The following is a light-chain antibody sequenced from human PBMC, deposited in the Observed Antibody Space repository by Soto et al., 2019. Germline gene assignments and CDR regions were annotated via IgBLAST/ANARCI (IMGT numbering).Light chain of an antibody. CDR2: DAS. J-gene: IGKJ5*01. CDR3: QHRFNWPRGT. CDR1: QSVSSS. V-gene: IGKV3-11*01. Sequence: EIVLTQSPATLSLSPGERATLSCRASQSVSSSLAWYQQKPGQAPRLLIYDASIRATGIPVRFSGSGSGTDFTLTISSLEPEDFAIYYCQHRFNWPRGTVGLGTRLE.